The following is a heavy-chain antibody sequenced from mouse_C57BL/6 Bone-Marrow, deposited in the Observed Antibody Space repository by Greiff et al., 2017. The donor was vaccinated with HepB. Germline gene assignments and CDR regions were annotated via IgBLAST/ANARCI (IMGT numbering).Heavy chain of an antibody. J-gene: IGHJ2*01. CDR3: ARDTGKDY. CDR1: GYTFTDYY. CDR2: IYTGNGKT. V-gene: IGHV1-84*01. D-gene: IGHD4-1*01. Sequence: QVQLQQSGPELVKPGASVKISCKASGYTFTDYYINWVKQRPGQGLEWMGWIYTGNGKTKYNEKFKGKATLTVDTSPSTAYMQLSSLTYDDSAVYFCARDTGKDYWGQGTTLTVSS.